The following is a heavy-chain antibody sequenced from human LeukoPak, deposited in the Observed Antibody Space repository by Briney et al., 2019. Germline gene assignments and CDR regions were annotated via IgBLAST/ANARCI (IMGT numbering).Heavy chain of an antibody. D-gene: IGHD6-6*01. CDR2: ISYDGSNK. Sequence: GGSLRLSCAASGFTFSSYGMHWVRQAPGKALEWVAVISYDGSNKYYADSVKGRFTISRDNSKNTLYLQMKSLRAEDTAVYYCAKDARSHFDYWGQGTLVTVSS. CDR3: AKDARSHFDY. J-gene: IGHJ4*02. V-gene: IGHV3-30*18. CDR1: GFTFSSYG.